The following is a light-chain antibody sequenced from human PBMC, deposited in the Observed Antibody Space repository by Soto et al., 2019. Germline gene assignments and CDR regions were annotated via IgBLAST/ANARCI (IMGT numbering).Light chain of an antibody. V-gene: IGKV3-20*01. CDR2: GAS. CDR1: QSVSRNY. J-gene: IGKJ4*01. CDR3: QQYGSMPLT. Sequence: EIVLTQSPVTLSLSPGGRATLSCRASQSVSRNYVDWYQPKPGQSPRLLIYGASNRASGIPDRFSGSASGADFTLSIARLEPEDFAMYYCQQYGSMPLTFGGGTKVEIK.